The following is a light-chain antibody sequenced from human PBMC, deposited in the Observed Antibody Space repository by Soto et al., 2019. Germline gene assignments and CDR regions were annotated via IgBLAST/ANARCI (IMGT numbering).Light chain of an antibody. J-gene: IGKJ1*01. V-gene: IGKV1-5*01. CDR1: QNVNIF. CDR3: QQYSSYYRP. CDR2: DAS. Sequence: DIHMTQSPSMVSAAVLDRVTISFLASQNVNIFLAWYQQKPGKAPKLLISDASTLESGVPSRFSGSGSGTEFTLTITGLQPDDSATYYCQQYSSYYRPFGQGTKVDIK.